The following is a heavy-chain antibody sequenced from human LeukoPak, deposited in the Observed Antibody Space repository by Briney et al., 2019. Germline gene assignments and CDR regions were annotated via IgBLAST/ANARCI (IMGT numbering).Heavy chain of an antibody. CDR1: GFTLRDHY. CDR3: TRDVTGTYHNY. CDR2: SRTKANSYTT. J-gene: IGHJ4*02. V-gene: IGHV3-72*01. Sequence: PGGSLRLSCAASGFTLRDHYMDWVRPAPGEGLEWVGRSRTKANSYTTEFAASVKGRFTISRDDSKNSLYLQMNSLKTEDTAVYYCTRDVTGTYHNYWGQGTLVAVST. D-gene: IGHD1-26*01.